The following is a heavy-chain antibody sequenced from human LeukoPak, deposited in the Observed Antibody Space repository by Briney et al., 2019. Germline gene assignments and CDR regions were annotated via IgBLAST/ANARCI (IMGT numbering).Heavy chain of an antibody. D-gene: IGHD6-19*01. V-gene: IGHV3-7*04. Sequence: GGSLRLSCAASGFAFRTYWMNWVRQAPGKGLEWVANIKEDGSQIDYVDSVRGRFTIFRDNAKNSLFLQMNSLRAEDTAVYYCARGSSTNWFDPWGQGTLVSVSS. CDR1: GFAFRTYW. CDR2: IKEDGSQI. CDR3: ARGSSTNWFDP. J-gene: IGHJ5*02.